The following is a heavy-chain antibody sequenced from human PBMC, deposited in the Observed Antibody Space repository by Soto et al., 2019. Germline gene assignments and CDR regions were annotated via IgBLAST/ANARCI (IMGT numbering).Heavy chain of an antibody. CDR1: GFTFSSYG. D-gene: IGHD3-9*01. CDR2: IWYDGSNK. J-gene: IGHJ6*02. CDR3: ARDQGHDASLTGYRLHYYYYSMHV. Sequence: QVQLVESGGGVVQPGRSLRLSCAASGFTFSSYGMHWVRQAPGKGLEWVAVIWYDGSNKYYADSVKGRFTISRDNSKNTLYLQMISLRAEDTAVYSCARDQGHDASLTGYRLHYYYYSMHVWGQGTTVTVSS. V-gene: IGHV3-33*01.